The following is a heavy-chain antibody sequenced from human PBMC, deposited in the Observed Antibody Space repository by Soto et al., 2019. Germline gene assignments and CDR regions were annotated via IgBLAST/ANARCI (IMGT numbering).Heavy chain of an antibody. CDR2: TYYTSKWYN. CDR1: GDSVSRNTAA. CDR3: ARGNYHNYGMYV. V-gene: IGHV6-1*01. J-gene: IGHJ6*01. Sequence: SQTLSLTCGISGDSVSRNTAAWNWIRQSTSRGLEWLGRTYYTSKWYNDYATSVKSRITIKSDTSKNQFSLQLNSVTPDDPAVYYCARGNYHNYGMYVWGQGTTVTDSS.